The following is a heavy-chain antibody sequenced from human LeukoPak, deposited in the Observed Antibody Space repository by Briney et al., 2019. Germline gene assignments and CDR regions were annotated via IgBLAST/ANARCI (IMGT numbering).Heavy chain of an antibody. D-gene: IGHD2-8*01. CDR1: GGSISSSNYY. CDR2: IYTSGST. CDR3: ARALRGTHGPDP. V-gene: IGHV4-61*02. J-gene: IGHJ5*02. Sequence: SETLSLTCSVSGGSISSSNYYWGWIRQPAGKGLEWIGRIYTSGSTNYNPSLKSRVTMSVDTSKNQFSLKLSSVTAADTAVYYCARALRGTHGPDPWGQGTLVTVSS.